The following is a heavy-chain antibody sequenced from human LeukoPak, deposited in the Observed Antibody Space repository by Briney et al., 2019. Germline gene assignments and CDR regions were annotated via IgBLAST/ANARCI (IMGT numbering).Heavy chain of an antibody. CDR3: AKDPGIAVAGSSGWFDP. V-gene: IGHV3-30*18. CDR1: GFTFSSYG. J-gene: IGHJ5*02. D-gene: IGHD6-19*01. CDR2: ISYDGSNK. Sequence: PGESLRLSCAASGFTFSSYGMHWVRQAPGKGLEWVAVISYDGSNKYYADSVKGRFTISRDNSKNTLYLQMNSLRAEDTAVYYCAKDPGIAVAGSSGWFDPWGQGTLVTVSS.